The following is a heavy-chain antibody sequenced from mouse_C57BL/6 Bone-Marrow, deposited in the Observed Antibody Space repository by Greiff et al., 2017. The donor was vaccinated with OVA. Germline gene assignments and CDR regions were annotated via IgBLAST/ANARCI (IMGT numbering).Heavy chain of an antibody. CDR1: GYTFTDYY. CDR2: INPNNGGT. Sequence: VQLQQSGPELVKPGASVKLSCKASGYTFTDYYMNWVKQSPGKSLEWIGDINPNNGGTSYKQKFKGKATLTVDKSSSTVYMELRSLKSEASAVYYCARSDSGLDYWGQGTTLTVSS. CDR3: ARSDSGLDY. J-gene: IGHJ2*01. V-gene: IGHV1-26*01.